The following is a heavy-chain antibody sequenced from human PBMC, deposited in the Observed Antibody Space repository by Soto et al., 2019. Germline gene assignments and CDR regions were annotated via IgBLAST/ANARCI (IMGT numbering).Heavy chain of an antibody. CDR2: ISSSSSYT. CDR1: GFTFSDYY. CDR3: ARDWYYDFWSSYSQSLFDY. D-gene: IGHD3-3*01. Sequence: GSLRLSCAASGFTFSDYYMSWIRQAPGKGLEWVSYISSSSSYTNYADSVKGRFTISRDNAKNSLYLQMNSLRAEDTAVYYCARDWYYDFWSSYSQSLFDYWGQGTLVTVSS. J-gene: IGHJ4*02. V-gene: IGHV3-11*06.